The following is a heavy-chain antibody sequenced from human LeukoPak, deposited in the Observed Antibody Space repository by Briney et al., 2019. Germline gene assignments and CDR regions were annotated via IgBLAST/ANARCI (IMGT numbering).Heavy chain of an antibody. Sequence: PSETLSLTCTVSGGSISNYYWSWIRQPPGKGLEWIGYIYYTGSTNYNPSLKSRVTISVDTSKNQFSLNLSSVTAADTAMYYCARAVGTSRNFFDYWGQGTLVTVSS. J-gene: IGHJ4*02. V-gene: IGHV4-59*12. D-gene: IGHD4-23*01. CDR3: ARAVGTSRNFFDY. CDR1: GGSISNYY. CDR2: IYYTGST.